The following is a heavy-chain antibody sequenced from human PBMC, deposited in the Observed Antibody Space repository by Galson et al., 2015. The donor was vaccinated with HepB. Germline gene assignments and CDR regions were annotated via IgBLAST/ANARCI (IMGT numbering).Heavy chain of an antibody. CDR2: IYWNDDK. CDR1: GFSLSISGVG. D-gene: IGHD2-15*01. V-gene: IGHV2-5*01. CDR3: ARVYCSGGSCGENWFDP. Sequence: PALVKPTQTLTLTCTFSGFSLSISGVGVGWIRQPPGKALEWLALIYWNDDKRYSPSLKSRLTITKDTSKNQVVLTMTNMDPVDTATYYCARVYCSGGSCGENWFDPWGQGTLVTVSS. J-gene: IGHJ5*02.